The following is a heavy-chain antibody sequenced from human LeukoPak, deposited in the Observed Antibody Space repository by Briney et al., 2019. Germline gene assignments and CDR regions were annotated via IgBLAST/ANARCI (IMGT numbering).Heavy chain of an antibody. V-gene: IGHV3-21*01. CDR3: ARRATSSVFDI. D-gene: IGHD5-12*01. CDR1: GFTFSSYS. Sequence: PGGSLRLSCAASGFTFSSYSINWVRQAPGKGLEWVSSISSSSDYIYYADSLKGRFTISRDNAKNSLYLQMNSLRAEDTAVYYCARRATSSVFDIWGKGTMVTVSS. J-gene: IGHJ3*02. CDR2: ISSSSDYI.